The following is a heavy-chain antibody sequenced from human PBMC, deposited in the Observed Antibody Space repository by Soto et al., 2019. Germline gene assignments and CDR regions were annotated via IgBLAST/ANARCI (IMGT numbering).Heavy chain of an antibody. CDR2: ISYSGST. D-gene: IGHD6-19*01. Sequence: PSETLSLTCTVSGGSISSGGYYWSWIRQHPGTGLEWIGHISYSGSTYYNTSLRSRVTMSMDTSRNQFSLKLNSVTAADTAVYYCARHVNLAVAGTVLDSSGRGTLVIVSS. V-gene: IGHV4-31*03. CDR1: GGSISSGGYY. J-gene: IGHJ4*02. CDR3: ARHVNLAVAGTVLDS.